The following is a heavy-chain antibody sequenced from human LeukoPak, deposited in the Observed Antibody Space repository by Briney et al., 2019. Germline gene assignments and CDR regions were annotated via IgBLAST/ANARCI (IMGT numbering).Heavy chain of an antibody. CDR1: GFTFSSYA. J-gene: IGHJ5*02. CDR3: AKDGRLGNSTSSDWFDP. CDR2: ISGSGGST. V-gene: IGHV3-23*01. Sequence: PGGSLRLSCAASGFTFSSYAMSWVRQAPGKGLEWVSAISGSGGSTYYADSVKGRFTISRDNSKNTLYLQMNSLRAEDTAVYYCAKDGRLGNSTSSDWFDPWGQGTLVTVSS. D-gene: IGHD2-2*01.